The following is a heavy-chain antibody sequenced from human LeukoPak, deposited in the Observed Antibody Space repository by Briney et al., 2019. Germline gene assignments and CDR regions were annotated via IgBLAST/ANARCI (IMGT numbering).Heavy chain of an antibody. CDR1: GLTFCIYS. D-gene: IGHD3-10*01. J-gene: IGHJ4*02. CDR2: ISSSSNYI. Sequence: GGSLRLSCAASGLTFCIYSMNWVRQAPGKGLEWVSSISSSSNYIYYADSVKGRFTISRDNAKNSLYLQMNSLRAEDTAVYYCARVPHAMVRGVIITEFYFDYWGQGTLVTVSS. V-gene: IGHV3-21*01. CDR3: ARVPHAMVRGVIITEFYFDY.